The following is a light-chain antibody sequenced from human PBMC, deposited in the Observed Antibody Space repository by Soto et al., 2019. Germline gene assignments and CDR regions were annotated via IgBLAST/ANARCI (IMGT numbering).Light chain of an antibody. V-gene: IGKV3-11*01. CDR1: QSVGTS. CDR3: QQRFDWPPIT. J-gene: IGKJ5*01. CDR2: DAS. Sequence: EIVLTQSPDILSSSPGERATLSCKASQSVGTSLGWYQQKSGQPPRLLIYDASTRAAGIPARFSGSGSGTDFTLTINSLEPEDFVVYYCQQRFDWPPITFGQGTRLEIK.